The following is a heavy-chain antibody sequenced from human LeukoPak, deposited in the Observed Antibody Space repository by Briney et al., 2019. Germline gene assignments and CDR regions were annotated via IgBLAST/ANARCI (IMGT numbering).Heavy chain of an antibody. D-gene: IGHD6-13*01. CDR1: RFSVSSND. CDR2: IDRGGST. V-gene: IGHV3-53*01. CDR3: AKRVGYGYGMDV. Sequence: SGGSLRLSCEASRFSVSSNDMSWVRQAPGKGLECVSVIDRGGSTFADSVKGRFTISRDNSKNTLYLQMNSLRDEVTAEFYCAKRVGYGYGMDVWGQGTTVTVSS. J-gene: IGHJ6*02.